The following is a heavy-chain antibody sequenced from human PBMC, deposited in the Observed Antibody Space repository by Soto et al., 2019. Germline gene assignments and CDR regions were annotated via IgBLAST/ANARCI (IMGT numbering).Heavy chain of an antibody. CDR3: ARGYCSGGVCPIDY. CDR2: INPDKGNT. V-gene: IGHV1-18*04. CDR1: GYTFTTNG. J-gene: IGHJ4*02. D-gene: IGHD2-15*01. Sequence: QVQLVQSGAEVKKPGASVKVSCKASGYTFTTNGVSWLRQARGQGLEWMGWINPDKGNTVYAQNLQGRVTLTTDTSTSTAYMELRSLRSDDTAVYYCARGYCSGGVCPIDYWGPGTQVTVST.